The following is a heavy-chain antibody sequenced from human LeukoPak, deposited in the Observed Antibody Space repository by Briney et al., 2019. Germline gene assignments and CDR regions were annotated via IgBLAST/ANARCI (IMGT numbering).Heavy chain of an antibody. CDR1: GYTFSSFA. V-gene: IGHV1-69*13. CDR3: ARSGYYYDSSGYQTNFDY. Sequence: SVKVSCKASGYTFSSFAMNWVRQAPGQGLEWMGGIIPIFGTANYAQKFQGRVTITADESTSTAYMELSSLRSEDTAVYYCARSGYYYDSSGYQTNFDYWGQGTLVTVSS. CDR2: IIPIFGTA. D-gene: IGHD3-22*01. J-gene: IGHJ4*02.